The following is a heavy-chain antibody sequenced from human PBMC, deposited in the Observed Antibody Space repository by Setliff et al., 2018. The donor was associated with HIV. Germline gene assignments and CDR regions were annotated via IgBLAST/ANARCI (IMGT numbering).Heavy chain of an antibody. CDR3: ATRGDLLGRRASTVTVYYSYLDV. D-gene: IGHD4-17*01. V-gene: IGHV1-24*01. CDR2: FVPEHSET. CDR1: GYTLTELS. Sequence: ASVKVSCKVSGYTLTELSIHWVRQAPGKGLEWMGGFVPEHSETIYAQKCQGRVTMTEDTSTDTAFMELSSLTSEDTAVYYCATRGDLLGRRASTVTVYYSYLDVWGNGTAVTVSS. J-gene: IGHJ6*03.